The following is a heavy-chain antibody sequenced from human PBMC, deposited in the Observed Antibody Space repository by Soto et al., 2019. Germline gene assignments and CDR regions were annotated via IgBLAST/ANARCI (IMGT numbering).Heavy chain of an antibody. CDR1: GYTFTSYG. CDR3: ARSDCSGGSCYSYYFDY. J-gene: IGHJ4*02. Sequence: QVQLVQSGAEVKKPGASVKVSCKASGYTFTSYGISWVRQAPGQGLEWMGWISAYNGNTNYAQKLQGRVTMTTDTSSSTAYMELRSLRSDDTAVYYCARSDCSGGSCYSYYFDYWGQGTLVTVSS. CDR2: ISAYNGNT. V-gene: IGHV1-18*01. D-gene: IGHD2-15*01.